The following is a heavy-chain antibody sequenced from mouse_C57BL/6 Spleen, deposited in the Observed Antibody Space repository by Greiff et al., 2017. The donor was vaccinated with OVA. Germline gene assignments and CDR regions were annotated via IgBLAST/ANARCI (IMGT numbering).Heavy chain of an antibody. D-gene: IGHD2-3*01. Sequence: QVQLQQPGAELVKPGASVKLSCKASGYTFTSYWMHWVKQRPGQGLEWIGMIHPNSGSTNYNEKSKSKATLTVDKSSSTAYMQLSSLTSEDSAVYYCASEGIYDGYYDYAMDYWGQGTSVTVSS. V-gene: IGHV1-64*01. CDR2: IHPNSGST. J-gene: IGHJ4*01. CDR3: ASEGIYDGYYDYAMDY. CDR1: GYTFTSYW.